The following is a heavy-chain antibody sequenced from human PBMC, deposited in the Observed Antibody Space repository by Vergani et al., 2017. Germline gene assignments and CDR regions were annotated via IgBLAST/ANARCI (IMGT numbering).Heavy chain of an antibody. D-gene: IGHD6-19*01. CDR3: ARHSTVEWLVKLGWIDP. CDR1: GYSISRGYY. Sequence: QVQLQESGPGLVKPSETLSLTCSVSGYSISRGYYWGWIRQPPGKGLEWIASIYYSGSTYYNPSLKSRVTISVDTSKNHFSLKLSSVTAADTAVYFCARHSTVEWLVKLGWIDPWGQGILVTVSS. V-gene: IGHV4-38-2*02. CDR2: IYYSGST. J-gene: IGHJ5*02.